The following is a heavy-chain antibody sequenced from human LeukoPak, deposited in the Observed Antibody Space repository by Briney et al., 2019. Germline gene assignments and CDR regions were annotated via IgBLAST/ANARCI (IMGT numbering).Heavy chain of an antibody. J-gene: IGHJ4*02. D-gene: IGHD2-8*01. CDR3: ARGSPLGYCTNGVCQSFGY. CDR2: INPNSGGT. CDR1: GYTFTGYY. Sequence: ASVKVSCKASGYTFTGYYMHWVRQAPGRGLEWMGWINPNSGGTNYAQKFQGRVTMTRDTSISTAYMELSRLRSDDTAVYYCARGSPLGYCTNGVCQSFGYWGQGTLVTVSS. V-gene: IGHV1-2*02.